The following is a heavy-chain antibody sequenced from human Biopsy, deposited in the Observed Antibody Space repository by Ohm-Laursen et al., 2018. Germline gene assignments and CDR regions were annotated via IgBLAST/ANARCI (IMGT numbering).Heavy chain of an antibody. V-gene: IGHV4-59*01. J-gene: IGHJ4*02. CDR3: ARDSRGGHLNTTLITGKNLDS. D-gene: IGHD3-16*01. CDR2: IYYTGST. Sequence: SETLSLTWTVSRDSISNYYWTWIRQSPGKGLDWIGDIYYTGSTNYNPSVKSRVTISVDTSKNQFSLKLNSVTAADTAVYFCARDSRGGHLNTTLITGKNLDSWGQGILVTVSS. CDR1: RDSISNYY.